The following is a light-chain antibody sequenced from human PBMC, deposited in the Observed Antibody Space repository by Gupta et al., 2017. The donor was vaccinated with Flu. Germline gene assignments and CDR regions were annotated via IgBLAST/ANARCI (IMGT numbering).Light chain of an antibody. Sequence: DIQMTQSPSSLSASVGDIVTITCRASQSISSHLNWYQQKPGKAPEVLIYAASRWPSGLPPRFGGSGSGTDFTLTITSLQPEDSATYYCQQTYSTPWTFGQGTKVEVK. CDR2: AAS. V-gene: IGKV1-39*01. CDR1: QSISSH. J-gene: IGKJ1*01. CDR3: QQTYSTPWT.